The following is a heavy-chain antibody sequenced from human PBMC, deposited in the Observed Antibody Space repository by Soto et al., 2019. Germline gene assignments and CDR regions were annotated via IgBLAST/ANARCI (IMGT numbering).Heavy chain of an antibody. CDR3: ARFRYDILTGSPYYFDY. D-gene: IGHD3-9*01. Sequence: SVKVSCKASGGTFSSYAISWVRQAPGQGREWMGGIIPIFGTANYAQKFQGRVTITADESTSTAYMELSSLRSEDTAVYYCARFRYDILTGSPYYFDYWGQGTL. CDR1: GGTFSSYA. CDR2: IIPIFGTA. V-gene: IGHV1-69*13. J-gene: IGHJ4*02.